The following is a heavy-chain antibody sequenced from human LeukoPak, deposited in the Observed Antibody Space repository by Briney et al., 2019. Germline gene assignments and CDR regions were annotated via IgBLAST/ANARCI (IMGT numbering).Heavy chain of an antibody. J-gene: IGHJ4*02. D-gene: IGHD2-8*01. CDR1: GFTFSSYG. V-gene: IGHV3-23*01. Sequence: GGTLRLSCAASGFTFSSYGMSWVRQAPGKGLEWVSAISGSGGSTYYADSVKGRFTISRDNAKNSLYLQMDSLRAEDTAVYYCARGPTNGQAFDYWGQGTLVSVSS. CDR2: ISGSGGST. CDR3: ARGPTNGQAFDY.